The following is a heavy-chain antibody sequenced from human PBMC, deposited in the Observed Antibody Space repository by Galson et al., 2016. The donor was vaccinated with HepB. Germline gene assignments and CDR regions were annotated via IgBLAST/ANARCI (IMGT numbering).Heavy chain of an antibody. D-gene: IGHD3-10*01. CDR2: IYSGGAT. Sequence: SLRLPCAASGFTVSNNYMSWVRQAPGKGLEWVSVIYSGGATKYADSVKGRFTISREDSKNTLYLQMDNLGAEETALYYCASAPSRGVWGQGTTVTVSS. J-gene: IGHJ6*02. V-gene: IGHV3-66*01. CDR3: ASAPSRGV. CDR1: GFTVSNNY.